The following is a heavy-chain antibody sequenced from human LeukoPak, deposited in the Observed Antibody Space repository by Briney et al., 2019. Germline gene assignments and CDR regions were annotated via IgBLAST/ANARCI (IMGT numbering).Heavy chain of an antibody. CDR3: AKTSYYYGSGSYWDYFDY. CDR1: GFTFSSYA. Sequence: GGSLRLSCAASGFTFSSYAMSWVRQSPGKGLEWVSAISGSGGSTYYADSVKGRFTISRDNSKNTLYLQMNSLRAEDTAVYYCAKTSYYYGSGSYWDYFDYWGQGTLVTVSS. CDR2: ISGSGGST. D-gene: IGHD3-10*01. V-gene: IGHV3-23*01. J-gene: IGHJ4*02.